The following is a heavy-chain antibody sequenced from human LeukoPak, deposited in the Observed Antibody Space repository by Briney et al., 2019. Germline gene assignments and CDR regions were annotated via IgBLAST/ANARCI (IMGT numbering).Heavy chain of an antibody. CDR2: IHYSGRI. D-gene: IGHD5-24*01. CDR3: SRGTDAYKCGNS. Sequence: SETLSPTCAVYGGSFSGYCWSWIRQPPGKGLEWIGEIHYSGRINYNPSLKSRVTISADTSNNHFSLKMNSVTAADTAVYYCSRGTDAYKCGNSWGQGTLVTVSS. CDR1: GGSFSGYC. V-gene: IGHV4-34*01. J-gene: IGHJ4*02.